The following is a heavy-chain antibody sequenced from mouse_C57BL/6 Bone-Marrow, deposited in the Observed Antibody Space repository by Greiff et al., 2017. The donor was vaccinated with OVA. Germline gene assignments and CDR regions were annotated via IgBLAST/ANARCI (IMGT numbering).Heavy chain of an antibody. CDR2: IRSKSNNYAT. V-gene: IGHV10-1*01. CDR3: VRLGNSSDY. Sequence: EVKLLESGGGLVQPKGSLKLSCAASGFSFNTYAMNWVRQAPGKGLEWVARIRSKSNNYATYYAASVKDRFTISRDDSESMLYLQMNHLNAEDTDMYYCVRLGNSSDYWGQGTTLTVSS. J-gene: IGHJ2*01. CDR1: GFSFNTYA. D-gene: IGHD1-1*01.